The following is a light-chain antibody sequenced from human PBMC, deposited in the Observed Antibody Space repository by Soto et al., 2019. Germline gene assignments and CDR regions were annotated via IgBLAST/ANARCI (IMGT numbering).Light chain of an antibody. CDR1: SSDIGYYNY. CDR3: SSYTRSTTGVV. V-gene: IGLV2-14*01. Sequence: QSVLTQPASVSGSPGQSITISCTGTSSDIGYYNYVSWHQQHPGKAPKLMIYEVSNRPSGVSNRFSGSRSGDTASLTISGLQAEDEAEYFCSSYTRSTTGVVFGGGTKLTVL. CDR2: EVS. J-gene: IGLJ2*01.